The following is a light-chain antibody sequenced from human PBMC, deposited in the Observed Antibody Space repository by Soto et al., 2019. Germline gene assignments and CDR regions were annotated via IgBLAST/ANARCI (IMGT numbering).Light chain of an antibody. V-gene: IGLV2-14*01. J-gene: IGLJ1*01. CDR1: RSDVGAYNY. Sequence: QSALTQPASVSGSPGQSIAISCTETRSDVGAYNYVSWYQQHPGKAPKLMISEVTNRPSGVSDRFSGSKSGNTASLTISGLQAEDEADYYCSSFTSRFTFVFGTGTKVTVL. CDR3: SSFTSRFTFV. CDR2: EVT.